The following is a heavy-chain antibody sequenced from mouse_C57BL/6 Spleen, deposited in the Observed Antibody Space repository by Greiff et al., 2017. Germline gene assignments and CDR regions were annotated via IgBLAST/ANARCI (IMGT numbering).Heavy chain of an antibody. CDR3: ARYGTTAFYAMDY. CDR2: IYPGSGST. CDR1: GYTFTSYW. Sequence: QVQLQQPGAELVKPGASVKMSCKASGYTFTSYWITWVKQRPGQGLEWIGDIYPGSGSTNYNEKVKSKATLTVDTSSSTAYMQLSSLTSEDSAVYYCARYGTTAFYAMDYWGQGTSVTGSA. J-gene: IGHJ4*01. V-gene: IGHV1-55*01. D-gene: IGHD1-2*01.